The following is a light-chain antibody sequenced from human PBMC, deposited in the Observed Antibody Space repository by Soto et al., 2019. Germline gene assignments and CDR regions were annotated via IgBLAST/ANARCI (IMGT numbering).Light chain of an antibody. CDR1: SSDVGGYKY. CDR2: DVS. CDR3: SSYTSSSRWV. Sequence: QSALTQPASVSGSPGQSITISCTGTSSDVGGYKYVSWYQQHPGKAPKLMIYDVSNRRSGVSNRFSGSKSGNTASLTISGLQAEDEADYHCSSYTSSSRWVFGGGTKLTVL. V-gene: IGLV2-14*01. J-gene: IGLJ3*02.